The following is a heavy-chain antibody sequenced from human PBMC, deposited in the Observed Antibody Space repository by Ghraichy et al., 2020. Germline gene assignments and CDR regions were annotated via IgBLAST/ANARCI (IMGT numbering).Heavy chain of an antibody. Sequence: SGPTLVKPTETLTLTCTVSGFSLSNARMGMSWIRQPPGKALEWLAHIFSNDEKSYSTSLKSRLTISKDTSKSQVVLTMTNLDPVDTATYYCARINRWEQHFDYWGQGTLVTVSS. CDR1: GFSLSNARMG. CDR2: IFSNDEK. D-gene: IGHD1-26*01. V-gene: IGHV2-26*01. J-gene: IGHJ4*02. CDR3: ARINRWEQHFDY.